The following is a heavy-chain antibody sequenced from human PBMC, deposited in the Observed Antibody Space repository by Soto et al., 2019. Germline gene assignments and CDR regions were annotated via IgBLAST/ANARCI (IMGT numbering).Heavy chain of an antibody. CDR2: INAGNGNT. J-gene: IGHJ4*02. CDR3: ARNLDYGDYVAGDY. V-gene: IGHV1-3*01. Sequence: ALVKVSCKASGYTFTSYAMHWVRQAPGQRLEWMGWINAGNGNTKYSQKFQGRVTITRDTSASTAYMELSSLRSEDTAVYYCARNLDYGDYVAGDYWGQGTLVTVSS. CDR1: GYTFTSYA. D-gene: IGHD4-17*01.